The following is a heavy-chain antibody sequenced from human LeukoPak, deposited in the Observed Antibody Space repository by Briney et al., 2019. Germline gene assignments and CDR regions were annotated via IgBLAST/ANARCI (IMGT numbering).Heavy chain of an antibody. J-gene: IGHJ4*02. CDR2: IYYSGST. D-gene: IGHD3-22*01. CDR3: ARNYYESSGYYPWNFDY. CDR1: GGSISSSSYW. V-gene: IGHV4-39*01. Sequence: SEALSLTCTVSGGSISSSSYWWGWIRQPPGKGLEWIANIYYSGSTHYNPSLKSRVTISIEKSKNQFSLRLSSVTAADTAVYYCARNYYESSGYYPWNFDYWGQGTLVTVSS.